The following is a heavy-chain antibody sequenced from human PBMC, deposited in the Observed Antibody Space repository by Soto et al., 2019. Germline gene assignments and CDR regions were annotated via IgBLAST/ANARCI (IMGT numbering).Heavy chain of an antibody. Sequence: GGSLRLSCAASGFTVSSYAMHWVRQAPGKGLEYVSAISSNGGSTYYANCVKGRFTISRDNSKNTLYLQMGSLTAEDMAVYYCARVATGYYFDYWGQGTLVTVSS. CDR1: GFTVSSYA. J-gene: IGHJ4*02. CDR2: ISSNGGST. D-gene: IGHD5-12*01. V-gene: IGHV3-64*01. CDR3: ARVATGYYFDY.